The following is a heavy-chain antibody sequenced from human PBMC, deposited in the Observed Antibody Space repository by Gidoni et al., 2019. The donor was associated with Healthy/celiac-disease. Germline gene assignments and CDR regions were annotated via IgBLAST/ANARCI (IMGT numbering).Heavy chain of an antibody. Sequence: EVQLVESGGGLVQPGRSLRLSCAASGFTFDAYAMHWVRQAPGKGLAWVSGISWNSGSIGYADSVKGRFTISRDNAKNSLYLQMNSLRAEDTALYYCAKDRRGDGYKPNAFDIWGQGTMVTVSS. CDR2: ISWNSGSI. D-gene: IGHD5-12*01. CDR3: AKDRRGDGYKPNAFDI. V-gene: IGHV3-9*01. CDR1: GFTFDAYA. J-gene: IGHJ3*02.